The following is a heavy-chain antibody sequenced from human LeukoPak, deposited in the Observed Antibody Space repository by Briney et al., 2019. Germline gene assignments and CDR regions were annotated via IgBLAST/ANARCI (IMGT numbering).Heavy chain of an antibody. Sequence: SVKVSCKASGYTFTGYYMHWVRQAPGQGLEWMGWISAYNGNTNYAQKLQGRVTMTTDTSTSTAYMELRSLRSDDTAVYYCARSGGSGWYSTGYFQHWGQGTLVTVSS. D-gene: IGHD6-19*01. V-gene: IGHV1-18*04. J-gene: IGHJ1*01. CDR2: ISAYNGNT. CDR3: ARSGGSGWYSTGYFQH. CDR1: GYTFTGYY.